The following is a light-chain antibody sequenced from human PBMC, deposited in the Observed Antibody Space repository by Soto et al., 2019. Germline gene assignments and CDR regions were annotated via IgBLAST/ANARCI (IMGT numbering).Light chain of an antibody. J-gene: IGKJ5*01. CDR3: KHSYSTPRT. Sequence: MEVSRAGSARCACWAARVTITFRASQSISSYLNWYQQKPGKAPKLLIYAASSLQSGVPSRFSGSGSGTDFTLTISSLQPADPATYSCKHSYSTPRTCRQGTRLEIK. V-gene: IGKV1-39*01. CDR1: QSISSY. CDR2: AAS.